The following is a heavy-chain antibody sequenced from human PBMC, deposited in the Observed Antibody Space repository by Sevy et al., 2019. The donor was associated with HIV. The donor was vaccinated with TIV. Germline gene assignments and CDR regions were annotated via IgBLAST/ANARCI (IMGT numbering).Heavy chain of an antibody. CDR1: GGSISSYY. CDR3: ARYYFDNSGPGSWFDP. J-gene: IGHJ5*02. CDR2: RYYTGSA. V-gene: IGHV4-59*01. Sequence: SETLSLTCTVSGGSISSYYWTWIRQPPGKGLEWIGYRYYTGSANYNPSLKSRVTISVDTSKNQFSLKLSSVTAADSGVYYCARYYFDNSGPGSWFDPWGQGTLVTVSS. D-gene: IGHD3-22*01.